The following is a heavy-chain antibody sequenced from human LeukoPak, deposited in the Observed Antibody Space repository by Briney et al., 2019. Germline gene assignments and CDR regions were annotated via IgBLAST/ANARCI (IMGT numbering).Heavy chain of an antibody. CDR3: ARPQGRYDNYYYMDV. CDR1: GGSISSYY. J-gene: IGHJ6*03. Sequence: SETLSLTCTVSGGSISSYYWSWIRQPPGKGLEWIGYIYYSGSTNYNPSLKSRVTISVDTSKNQFSLKLSSVTAADTAVYYCARPQGRYDNYYYMDVWGKGTTVTVSS. V-gene: IGHV4-59*01. D-gene: IGHD3-22*01. CDR2: IYYSGST.